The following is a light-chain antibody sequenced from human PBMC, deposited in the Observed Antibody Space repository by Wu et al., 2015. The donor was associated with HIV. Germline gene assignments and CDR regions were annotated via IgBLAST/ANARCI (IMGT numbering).Light chain of an antibody. CDR2: DAS. J-gene: IGKJ5*01. CDR3: QQGDNWPLT. CDR1: QSVRSD. V-gene: IGKV3-11*01. Sequence: EIVMTQSPDTLSVSPGERATLSCRASQSVRSDLAWYQQKPGQAPRLLIYDASNRATGVPPRFSGSGSETDFTLTITSLEPEDSAVYYCQQGDNWPLTFGQGTRLEIK.